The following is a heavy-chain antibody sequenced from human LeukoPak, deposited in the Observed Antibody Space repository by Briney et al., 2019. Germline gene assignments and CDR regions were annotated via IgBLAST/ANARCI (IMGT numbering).Heavy chain of an antibody. D-gene: IGHD3-22*01. CDR2: IKEDGSER. Sequence: PGGSLRLSCEGSAFIFSGHWMNWVRQTPGKGLEWVASIKEDGSERQYVDSVKGRFSISRDNTKGSLFLQLNSLRAEDTAVYYCAKGNRGYPKSQLDYWGQGTLVTVSS. CDR1: AFIFSGHW. V-gene: IGHV3-7*03. CDR3: AKGNRGYPKSQLDY. J-gene: IGHJ4*02.